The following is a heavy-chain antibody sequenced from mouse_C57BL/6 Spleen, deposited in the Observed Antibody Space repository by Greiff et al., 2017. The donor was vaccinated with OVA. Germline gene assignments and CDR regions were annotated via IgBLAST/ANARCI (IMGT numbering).Heavy chain of an antibody. V-gene: IGHV1-4*01. J-gene: IGHJ2*01. CDR1: GYPFTSYT. D-gene: IGHD1-1*01. Sequence: VQLQQSGAELARPGASVRMSCKVSGYPFTSYTMNWVKQRPGQGLEWIGYINPSSGYTKYNQKFKDKATLTADKSSSTAYMQLSSLTSEDSAVYYCARDYYGSWGQGTTLTVSS. CDR3: ARDYYGS. CDR2: INPSSGYT.